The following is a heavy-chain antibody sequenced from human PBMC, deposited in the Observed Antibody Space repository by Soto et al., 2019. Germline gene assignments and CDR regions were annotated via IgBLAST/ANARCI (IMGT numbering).Heavy chain of an antibody. D-gene: IGHD3-10*01. CDR1: GGSISSGGYY. Sequence: LSLTCTVSGGSISSGGYYWSWIRQHPGKGLEWIGYIYYSGSTYYNPSLKSRVTISVDTSKNQFSLKLSSVTAADTAVYYCARDLGYYGSGSYYKDHYYYGMDVWGQGTTVTVSS. J-gene: IGHJ6*02. CDR3: ARDLGYYGSGSYYKDHYYYGMDV. V-gene: IGHV4-31*03. CDR2: IYYSGST.